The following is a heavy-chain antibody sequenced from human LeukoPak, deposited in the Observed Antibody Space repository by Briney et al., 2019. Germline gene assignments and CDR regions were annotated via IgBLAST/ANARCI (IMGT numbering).Heavy chain of an antibody. Sequence: GGSLRLSCAASGFTFSSYGMHWVRQAPGKGLEWVAVISYDGSNKYYADSVKGRFTISRDNSKNTLYLQMNSLRAEDTAVYYCAKDNRVYDYFDYWGQGTLVTVSS. CDR3: AKDNRVYDYFDY. V-gene: IGHV3-30*18. D-gene: IGHD1-14*01. CDR2: ISYDGSNK. CDR1: GFTFSSYG. J-gene: IGHJ4*02.